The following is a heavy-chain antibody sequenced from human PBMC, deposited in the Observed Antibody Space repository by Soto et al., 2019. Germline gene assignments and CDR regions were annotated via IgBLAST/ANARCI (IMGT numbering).Heavy chain of an antibody. CDR3: GTASAAYSYDRDY. CDR1: GDSINNGDYF. D-gene: IGHD3-22*01. J-gene: IGHJ4*02. Sequence: PWETLSLTCTVSGDSINNGDYFWTWIRQNPGKGLEWIGYIYYSGATYFNPSLRSRADISLDKSKNEFSLNLRSVTAADTAVYYCGTASAAYSYDRDYCGQGILLTVSS. V-gene: IGHV4-31*03. CDR2: IYYSGAT.